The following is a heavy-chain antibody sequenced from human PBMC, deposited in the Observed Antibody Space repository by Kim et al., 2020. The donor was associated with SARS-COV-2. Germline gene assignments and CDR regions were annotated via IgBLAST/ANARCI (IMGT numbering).Heavy chain of an antibody. CDR2: IFHSGTT. D-gene: IGHD3-10*01. J-gene: IGHJ3*02. Sequence: SETLSLTCSVSGGSISSDDYSWSWIRHHPGTGLEWIGFIFHSGTTNYNAYLRSRVSLSVDRSKNQFSLKLNSVTAADTAVYFCARVNMETDVFDIWGQGTVVTVSS. CDR3: ARVNMETDVFDI. CDR1: GGSISSDDYS. V-gene: IGHV4-31*03.